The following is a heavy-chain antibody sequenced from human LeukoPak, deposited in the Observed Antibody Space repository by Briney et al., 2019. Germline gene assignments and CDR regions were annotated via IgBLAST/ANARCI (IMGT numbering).Heavy chain of an antibody. J-gene: IGHJ6*02. CDR3: ARDAVDTANAV. D-gene: IGHD5-18*01. CDR2: IKPDGTTK. V-gene: IGHV3-7*01. CDR1: GFTFSSYS. Sequence: GGSLRLSCAASGFTFSSYSMNWVRQAPGKGLEWVANIKPDGTTKFYVDSVKGRFTISRDNAKNTLYLQMNSLRAEDTAVYYCARDAVDTANAVWGQGTTVTVSS.